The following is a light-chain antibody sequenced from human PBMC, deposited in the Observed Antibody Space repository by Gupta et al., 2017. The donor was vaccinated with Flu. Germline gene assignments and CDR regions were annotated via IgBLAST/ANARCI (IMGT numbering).Light chain of an antibody. CDR1: QTVSTDY. Sequence: GTLSLSPGQRATLSCRASQTVSTDYLAWYHQRPGQSPRLLSYGAFNRASGVPDRVSGSGSGTDFTLTINRLEPEDSGVYYRQQEGSSPRTFGQGTKVEV. J-gene: IGKJ1*01. CDR2: GAF. V-gene: IGKV3-20*01. CDR3: QQEGSSPRT.